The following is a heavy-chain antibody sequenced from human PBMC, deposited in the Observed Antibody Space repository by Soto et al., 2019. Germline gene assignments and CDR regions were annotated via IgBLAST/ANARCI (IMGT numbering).Heavy chain of an antibody. J-gene: IGHJ6*02. D-gene: IGHD5-18*01. CDR2: VSYDGSNT. Sequence: SLRLSCAASGFTFSTYGMHWVRQVPGKGLDWVASVSYDGSNTHYSDSVMGRFTISRDNSKNTLYLQMNSLRPEDTAVYYCAKIDILNSYALDFYFYGVDIWGQGTPVTVSS. V-gene: IGHV3-30*18. CDR1: GFTFSTYG. CDR3: AKIDILNSYALDFYFYGVDI.